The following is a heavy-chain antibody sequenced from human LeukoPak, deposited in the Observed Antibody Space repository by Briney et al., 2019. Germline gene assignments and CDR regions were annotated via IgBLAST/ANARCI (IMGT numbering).Heavy chain of an antibody. CDR2: ISSSSSYI. CDR3: ARALPSPLYSGSYADAFDM. Sequence: GGSLTPACGASGFSVGSYRRNWVRQAPGNGLEWVSSISSSSSYIYYADSVKGRFTISRDNAKNSLYLQMNSLRAEDTAVYYCARALPSPLYSGSYADAFDMWGQGTMVTVSS. D-gene: IGHD1-26*01. V-gene: IGHV3-21*01. CDR1: GFSVGSYR. J-gene: IGHJ3*02.